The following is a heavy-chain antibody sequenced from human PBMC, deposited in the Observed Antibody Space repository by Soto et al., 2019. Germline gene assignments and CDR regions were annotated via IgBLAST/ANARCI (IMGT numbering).Heavy chain of an antibody. CDR1: GFTFSSYA. CDR3: AKGRSYYYYYGVDV. J-gene: IGHJ6*02. CDR2: ISGSGGST. V-gene: IGHV3-23*01. Sequence: GGSLRLSCAASGFTFSSYAMSWVRQAPGKGLEWVSAISGSGGSTYYADSVKGRFTISRDNSKNTLYLQMSSLRAEDTALYYCAKGRSYYYYYGVDVWGQGTTVTVSS.